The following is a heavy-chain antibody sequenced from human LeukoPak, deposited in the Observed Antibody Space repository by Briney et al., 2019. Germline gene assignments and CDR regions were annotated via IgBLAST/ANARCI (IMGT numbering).Heavy chain of an antibody. CDR3: AHLPPPDGLRYFDWLFFDY. D-gene: IGHD3-9*01. CDR1: GFTFSSCV. Sequence: GGSLRLSCAASGFTFSSCVMSWVRQAPGKGLEWVSAISGSGGSTYYADSVKGRFTISRDNSKNTLYLQMNSLRAEDTAVYYCAHLPPPDGLRYFDWLFFDYWGQGTLVTVSS. V-gene: IGHV3-23*01. CDR2: ISGSGGST. J-gene: IGHJ4*02.